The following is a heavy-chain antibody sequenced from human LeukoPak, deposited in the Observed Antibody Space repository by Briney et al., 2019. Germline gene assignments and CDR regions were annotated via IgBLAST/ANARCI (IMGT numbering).Heavy chain of an antibody. CDR1: GFTFSSYW. J-gene: IGHJ4*02. Sequence: GGSLRLSCAASGFTFSSYWMSWVRQAPGKGLEWVANIKQDGSEKYYVASVNGRFTTSRDNAKNSLYLQMNSLRAEDTAVYYCAREVLYGSGSYNDYWGQGTLVTVSS. CDR2: IKQDGSEK. CDR3: AREVLYGSGSYNDY. D-gene: IGHD3-10*01. V-gene: IGHV3-7*01.